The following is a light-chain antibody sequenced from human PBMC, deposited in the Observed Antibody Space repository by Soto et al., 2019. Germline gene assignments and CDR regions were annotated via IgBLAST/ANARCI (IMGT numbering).Light chain of an antibody. CDR3: QQYTDNWT. Sequence: DIPITQSPCTLSPSVKDRVTITCWARQSVRRSLAWYQQKPGQSPRLLLCTPPTLHSGVPSRFSGSGSGTEFTLAFSSLQPDDSATYYCQQYTDNWTFGQGTK. J-gene: IGKJ1*01. V-gene: IGKV1-5*03. CDR1: QSVRRS. CDR2: TPP.